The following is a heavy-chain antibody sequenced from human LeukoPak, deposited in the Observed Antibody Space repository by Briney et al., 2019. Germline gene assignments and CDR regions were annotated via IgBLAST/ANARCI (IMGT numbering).Heavy chain of an antibody. CDR3: GRDYHGSVDY. Sequence: GGSLRLSCAASGFTLSSYWMQWVRHVPGKGLVWFSRFISAGIATSSPASVKRPFTLSKDNAKNTLYLQMTSLRAEDTAVYYCGRDYHGSVDYWGQGTLVTVSS. CDR1: GFTLSSYW. CDR2: FISAGIAT. V-gene: IGHV3-74*01. J-gene: IGHJ4*02. D-gene: IGHD2-2*01.